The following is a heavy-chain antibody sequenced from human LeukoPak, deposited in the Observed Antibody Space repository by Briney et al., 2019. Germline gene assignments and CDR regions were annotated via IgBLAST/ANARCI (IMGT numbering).Heavy chain of an antibody. CDR3: ARGESKRYSGYDYYVMDV. V-gene: IGHV4-59*01. J-gene: IGHJ6*02. Sequence: PAETLSLTRTVSLGSISRYYWSWIRPPPAKELAGMGYINYSQSTNYNHSLKRRVTIPVDTSKNQFSLELSSVTAGDTAVYYCARGESKRYSGYDYYVMDVWGQGTTVTVSS. CDR2: INYSQST. D-gene: IGHD5-12*01. CDR1: LGSISRYY.